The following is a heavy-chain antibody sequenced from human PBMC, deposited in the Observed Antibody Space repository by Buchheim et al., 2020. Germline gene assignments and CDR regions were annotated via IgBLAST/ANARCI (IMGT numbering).Heavy chain of an antibody. D-gene: IGHD1-1*01. CDR2: ISRDGSYT. CDR3: VKVRPCGKCSPMDV. J-gene: IGHJ6*02. V-gene: IGHV3-23*01. Sequence: EVQLLESGGGLIQPGGSLRLSCGASGFSFSDYYMSWVRQGPGKRLEWVAGISRDGSYTYYADSVKGRFTISRDNPNNRVYLQMSRLRVEDTAIYYCVKVRPCGKCSPMDVWGQGTT. CDR1: GFSFSDYY.